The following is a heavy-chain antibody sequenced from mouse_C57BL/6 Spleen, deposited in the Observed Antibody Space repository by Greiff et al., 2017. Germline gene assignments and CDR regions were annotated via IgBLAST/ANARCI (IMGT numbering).Heavy chain of an antibody. Sequence: QVQLQQSGAELMKPGASVKLSCKATGYTFTGYWIEWVKQRPGPGLEWIGEILPGSGSTYYNEKFTGKAPFTADTTSNTAYMQLMSLTTKDSAIYYCARWAIYYGSSYLEGDFDYWGQGTTLTVSS. CDR2: ILPGSGST. CDR1: GYTFTGYW. V-gene: IGHV1-9*01. J-gene: IGHJ2*01. CDR3: ARWAIYYGSSYLEGDFDY. D-gene: IGHD1-1*01.